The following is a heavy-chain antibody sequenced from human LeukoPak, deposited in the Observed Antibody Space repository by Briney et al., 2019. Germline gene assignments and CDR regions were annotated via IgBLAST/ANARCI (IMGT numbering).Heavy chain of an antibody. CDR3: ARDRDYGDNSLDY. Sequence: PGGSLRLSCAASGFTFSSYGMHWVRQAPGKGLEWVAVIWYDGSNKYYADSVKGRFTISRDNSRNTLYLQMNSLRAEDTAVYYCARDRDYGDNSLDYWGQGTLVTVSS. J-gene: IGHJ4*02. D-gene: IGHD4-17*01. CDR1: GFTFSSYG. CDR2: IWYDGSNK. V-gene: IGHV3-33*01.